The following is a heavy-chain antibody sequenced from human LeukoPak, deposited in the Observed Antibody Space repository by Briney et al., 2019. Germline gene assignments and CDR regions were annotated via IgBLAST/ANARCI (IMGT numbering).Heavy chain of an antibody. V-gene: IGHV3-30*02. CDR3: AKDGALAYAFDI. CDR1: GFTFSSYG. J-gene: IGHJ3*02. Sequence: PGGSLRLSCAASGFTFSSYGMHWVRQAPGKGLEWVAFIRYDGSNKYYADSVKGRFTISRDNSKNTLYLQMNSLRAEDTAVYYCAKDGALAYAFDIWGQGTMVTVSS. D-gene: IGHD2-21*01. CDR2: IRYDGSNK.